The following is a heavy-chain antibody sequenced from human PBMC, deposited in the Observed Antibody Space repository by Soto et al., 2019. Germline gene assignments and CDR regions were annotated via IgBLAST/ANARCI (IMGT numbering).Heavy chain of an antibody. CDR1: GDRVSSNSAA. D-gene: IGHD1-26*01. J-gene: IGHJ6*02. CDR2: TYYRSKWYN. CDR3: ARELDTIVGARLYYYYGMDV. Sequence: KQSQTLSLPCAISGDRVSSNSAAWNWIRQSPSRGLEWLGRTYYRSKWYNDYAVSVKSRITINPDTSKNQFSLQLNSVTPEDTAVYYCARELDTIVGARLYYYYGMDVWGQGTTVTVSS. V-gene: IGHV6-1*01.